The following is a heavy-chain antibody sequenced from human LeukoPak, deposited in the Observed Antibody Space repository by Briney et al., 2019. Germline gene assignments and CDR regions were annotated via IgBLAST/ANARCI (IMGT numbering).Heavy chain of an antibody. V-gene: IGHV1-46*01. D-gene: IGHD3-9*01. J-gene: IGHJ4*02. CDR3: ARASIRYPFDY. CDR1: GHTFSSYY. CDR2: INPSGGST. Sequence: ASVKVSCKASGHTFSSYYMHWVRQAPGQGLEWMGIINPSGGSTSYAQKFQGRVTMTRDTSTSTVYMELSSLRSEDTAVYYCARASIRYPFDYWGQGTLVTVSS.